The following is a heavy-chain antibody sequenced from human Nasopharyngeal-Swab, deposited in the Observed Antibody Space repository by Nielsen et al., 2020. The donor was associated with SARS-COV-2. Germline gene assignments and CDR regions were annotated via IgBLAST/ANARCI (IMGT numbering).Heavy chain of an antibody. J-gene: IGHJ4*02. CDR1: GFTFDDYG. D-gene: IGHD2-2*01. V-gene: IGHV3-20*04. CDR3: ARDGGYCSSTSCYGGFDY. CDR2: INWNGGST. Sequence: GGSLRPSCAASGFTFDDYGMSWVRQAPGKGLEWVSGINWNGGSTGYADSVKGRFTISRDNAKNSLYLQMNSLRAEDTALYYCARDGGYCSSTSCYGGFDYWGQGTLVTVSS.